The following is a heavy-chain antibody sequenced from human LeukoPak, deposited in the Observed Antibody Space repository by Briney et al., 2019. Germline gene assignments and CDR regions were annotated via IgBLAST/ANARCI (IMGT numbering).Heavy chain of an antibody. CDR1: GFTFRNFG. Sequence: GGSLRLSCAASGFTFRNFGIHWVRQAPGEGPEWVAVISNDGSNKYYADSVRDRFTIPRDSSKNTLYLQMNSLRAEDTAVYYCAIPDADAFDIWGQGTMVTASS. J-gene: IGHJ3*02. CDR2: ISNDGSNK. CDR3: AIPDADAFDI. V-gene: IGHV3-30*03.